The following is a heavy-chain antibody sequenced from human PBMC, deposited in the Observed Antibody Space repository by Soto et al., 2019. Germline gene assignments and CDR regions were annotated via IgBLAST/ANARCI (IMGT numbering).Heavy chain of an antibody. Sequence: QLQLQESGSGLVKPSQTLSLTCAVSGGSISSGGYSWIWIRQPPGKGLERIGYIYHSGSTYYNPSLKSRVTIAVDRSKNQFSLKLSSVTAADTAVYYCARGSGSYYNALRFDYWGQGTLVTVSS. CDR1: GGSISSGGYS. V-gene: IGHV4-30-2*01. J-gene: IGHJ4*02. D-gene: IGHD3-10*01. CDR3: ARGSGSYYNALRFDY. CDR2: IYHSGST.